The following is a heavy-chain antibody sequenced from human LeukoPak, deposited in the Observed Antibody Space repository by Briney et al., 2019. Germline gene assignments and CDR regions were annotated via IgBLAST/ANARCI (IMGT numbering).Heavy chain of an antibody. CDR3: AKARAVVVVAATNY. CDR1: GFTFSNYA. J-gene: IGHJ4*02. Sequence: PGGSLRLSCAASGFTFSNYAMSWVRQAPGKGLEWVSAISGGGNSTYYADSVKGRFTISRDNSKNTLFLQMNSLRAEDTAVYYCAKARAVVVVAATNYWGPGSLVTVSS. V-gene: IGHV3-23*01. CDR2: ISGGGNST. D-gene: IGHD2-15*01.